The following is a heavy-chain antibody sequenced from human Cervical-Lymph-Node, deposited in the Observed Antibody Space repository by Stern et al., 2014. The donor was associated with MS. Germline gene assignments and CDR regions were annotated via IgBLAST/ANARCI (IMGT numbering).Heavy chain of an antibody. CDR3: TTVSLSAGHTTFFGVASD. CDR1: GFTFSTAW. J-gene: IGHJ4*02. CDR2: IRSNPDHGTA. Sequence: EVQLEESGGGLVKPGGSLRLSCAASGFTFSTAWMSWVRQSPGKRLEWVGRIRSNPDHGTADYVAPVKGRFTISRDDSKNTLYLQMNSLKTEDTAVYYCTTVSLSAGHTTFFGVASDWGQGTLVTVSS. D-gene: IGHD3-3*01. V-gene: IGHV3-15*01.